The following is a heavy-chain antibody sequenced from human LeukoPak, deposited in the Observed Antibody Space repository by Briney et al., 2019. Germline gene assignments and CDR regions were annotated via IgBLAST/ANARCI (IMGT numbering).Heavy chain of an antibody. Sequence: SETLSLTCTVSGGSISSGSYYWSWIRQPAGKGLEWIGLLYPSGSTNNSPSLKSRATISVDTSKNQFSLKLSSMTAADTAVYYCARGLRVDGSGSYYNRAFGYYMDVWGKGTTVTVSS. CDR3: ARGLRVDGSGSYYNRAFGYYMDV. D-gene: IGHD3-10*01. CDR2: LYPSGST. V-gene: IGHV4-61*02. J-gene: IGHJ6*03. CDR1: GGSISSGSYY.